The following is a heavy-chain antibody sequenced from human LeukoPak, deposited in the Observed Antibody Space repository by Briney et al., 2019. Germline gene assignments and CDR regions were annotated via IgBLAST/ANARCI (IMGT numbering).Heavy chain of an antibody. CDR2: IRSKIYGGTP. CDR1: GFTFGDYA. V-gene: IGHV3-49*04. CDR3: TRDQTPYY. Sequence: PGRSLRLSCTASGFTFGDYAMTWVRQASGKGLEWVGFIRSKIYGGTPEYAASVKGRFTISRDDSKGIAYLQMNSLKTEDTAVYYCTRDQTPYYWGQGTLVTVSS. J-gene: IGHJ4*02.